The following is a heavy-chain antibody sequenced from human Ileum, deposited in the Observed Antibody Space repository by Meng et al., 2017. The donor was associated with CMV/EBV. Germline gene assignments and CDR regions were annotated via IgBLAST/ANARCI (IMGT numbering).Heavy chain of an antibody. CDR2: ISDXGGTT. Sequence: VQCEVHLVVSGGGSELTLSIDPRQWVRQAPGKGLEWVSTISDXGGTTNYADSVRGRFTISRDNSKNTLYLQMSSLRAEDTAVYYCAKSLILTGSMFDYWGQGTLVTVSS. CDR1: ELTLSIDP. J-gene: IGHJ4*02. V-gene: IGHV3-23*01. CDR3: AKSLILTGSMFDY. D-gene: IGHD3-9*01.